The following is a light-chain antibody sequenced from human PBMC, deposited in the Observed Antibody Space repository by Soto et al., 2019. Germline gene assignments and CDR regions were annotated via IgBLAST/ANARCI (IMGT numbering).Light chain of an antibody. J-gene: IGKJ5*01. V-gene: IGKV1-39*01. CDR2: AAS. Sequence: DIQMTRSPSSLSASVGDRVTITCRASQSISGYLNWYQHKPGKAPKLLIYAASSLQSGVPSRFSGSGSGTKFTLVITSLQPEDSATYYCQQSYNTPITFGQGTRLEIK. CDR1: QSISGY. CDR3: QQSYNTPIT.